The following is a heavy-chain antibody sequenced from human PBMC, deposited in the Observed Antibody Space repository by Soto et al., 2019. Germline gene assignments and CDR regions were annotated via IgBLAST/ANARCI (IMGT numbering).Heavy chain of an antibody. V-gene: IGHV3-73*01. CDR3: SKLQVQSGPGNYFYGLDV. CDR2: IKRKAYSYAT. D-gene: IGHD5-12*01. CDR1: GFTFSDSD. J-gene: IGHJ6*02. Sequence: GGSLRLSCAASGFTFSDSDIHWVRQASGKGLEWVGRIKRKAYSYATAYAVSVEDRLTVSRDDSKNTAYLQMNSLKAEDTAVYYCSKLQVQSGPGNYFYGLDVWGQGTTVTVSS.